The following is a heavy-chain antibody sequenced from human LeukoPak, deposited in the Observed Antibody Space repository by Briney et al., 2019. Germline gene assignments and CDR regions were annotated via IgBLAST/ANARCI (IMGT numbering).Heavy chain of an antibody. Sequence: SGTLSLTCAVSSASISSSKWWSWVRQPPGKGLEWIGEIYHNGSTNYNPSLKSRVTISVDKSKNQFSLKLSSVTAADTAVYFCARSADSVITRGAFDIWGQGTMVTVSS. CDR2: IYHNGST. V-gene: IGHV4-4*02. CDR3: ARSADSVITRGAFDI. J-gene: IGHJ3*02. CDR1: SASISSSKW. D-gene: IGHD3-22*01.